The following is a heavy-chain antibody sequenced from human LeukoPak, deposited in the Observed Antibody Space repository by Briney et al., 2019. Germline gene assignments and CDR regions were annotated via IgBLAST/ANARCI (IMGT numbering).Heavy chain of an antibody. V-gene: IGHV3-66*01. J-gene: IGHJ3*02. CDR1: GLLVSSNY. D-gene: IGHD5-18*01. Sequence: GGSLRLSCVASGLLVSSNYMSWVREAPGKGLEWVSFIYSTSSTYDADSVKGRCTISRDNSRNTLYLQMNNLRVEDTAVYYCARRERLGYSYGRGTLDIWGQGTMVTVSS. CDR3: ARRERLGYSYGRGTLDI. CDR2: IYSTSST.